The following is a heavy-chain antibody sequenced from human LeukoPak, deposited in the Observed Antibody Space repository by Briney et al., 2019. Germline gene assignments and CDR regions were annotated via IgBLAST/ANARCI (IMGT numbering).Heavy chain of an antibody. CDR1: GGSISSYY. D-gene: IGHD5-24*01. J-gene: IGHJ4*02. V-gene: IGHV4-59*08. Sequence: PSETQSLTCTVSGGSISSYYWSWIRQPPGKGLEWIGYIYYSGSTNYNPSLKSRVTISMDTSKNQFSLKLSSVTAADTAVYYCARHALQFDYWGQGTLVTVSS. CDR2: IYYSGST. CDR3: ARHALQFDY.